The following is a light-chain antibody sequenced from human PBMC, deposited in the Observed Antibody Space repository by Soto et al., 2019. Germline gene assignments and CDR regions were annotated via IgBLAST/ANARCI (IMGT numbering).Light chain of an antibody. CDR3: CSYAGSYTHV. J-gene: IGLJ1*01. V-gene: IGLV2-11*01. CDR2: DVT. CDR1: SSDVGGYNF. Sequence: QSVLTQPRSVSGSPGQSVTISCTGTSSDVGGYNFVSWYQQYPGKAPKLIIYDVTKGPSGVPDRFSGPKSGNTASLTISGLQTDDEADYYCCSYAGSYTHVFGTGTKVTV.